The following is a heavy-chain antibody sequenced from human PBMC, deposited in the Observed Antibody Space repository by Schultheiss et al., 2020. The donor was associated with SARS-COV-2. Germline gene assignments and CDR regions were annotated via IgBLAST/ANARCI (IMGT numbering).Heavy chain of an antibody. V-gene: IGHV3-33*08. J-gene: IGHJ4*02. D-gene: IGHD5-12*01. CDR2: IWYDGSNK. Sequence: GGSLRLSCAASGFTFSSYGMHWVRQAPGKGLEWVAVIWYDGSNKYYADSVKGRFTISRDNSKNTLYLQMNSLRAEDTAVYYCARDLEGHSGYEDNFDYWGQGTLVTVSS. CDR3: ARDLEGHSGYEDNFDY. CDR1: GFTFSSYG.